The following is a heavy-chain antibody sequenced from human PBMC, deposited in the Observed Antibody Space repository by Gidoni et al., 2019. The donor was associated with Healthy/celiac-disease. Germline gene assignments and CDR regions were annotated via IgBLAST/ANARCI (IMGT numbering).Heavy chain of an antibody. CDR1: GGSISSSSYY. D-gene: IGHD2-15*01. CDR3: ARPRGCSGGSCYGAFDI. CDR2: IYYSGST. V-gene: IGHV4-39*01. J-gene: IGHJ3*02. Sequence: QLQLQESGPGLVKPSETLSLTCTVSGGSISSSSYYWGWIRQPPGKGLEWIGSIYYSGSTYYSPSLKSRVTISVDTSKNQFSLKLSSVTAADTAVYYCARPRGCSGGSCYGAFDIWGQGTMVTVSS.